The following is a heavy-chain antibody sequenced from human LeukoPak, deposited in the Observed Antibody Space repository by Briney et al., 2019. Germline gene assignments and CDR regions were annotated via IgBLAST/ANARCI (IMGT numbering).Heavy chain of an antibody. CDR1: GFTFSSYG. J-gene: IGHJ4*02. CDR2: ISFDGSNK. V-gene: IGHV3-30*03. D-gene: IGHD5-12*01. CDR3: AATPDYFNY. Sequence: QPGRSLRLSFAASGFTFSSYGMHWVRQAPGKGLEWVTVISFDGSNKYYADSVKGRFTISRDNSKNTLYLQMNSLRAEDTAVYYCAATPDYFNYWGQGTLVTVSS.